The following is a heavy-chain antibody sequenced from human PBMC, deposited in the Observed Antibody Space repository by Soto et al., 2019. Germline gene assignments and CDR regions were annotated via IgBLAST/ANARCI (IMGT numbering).Heavy chain of an antibody. Sequence: ASVKVSCKVSGYTLTELSMHWVRQAPGKGLEWMGGFDPEDGETIYAQKFQGRVTMTEDTSTDTAYMELSSLRSEDTAVYYCATRSIEGYGMDVWGQGTTVTVSS. CDR1: GYTLTELS. CDR2: FDPEDGET. V-gene: IGHV1-24*01. J-gene: IGHJ6*02. CDR3: ATRSIEGYGMDV. D-gene: IGHD6-6*01.